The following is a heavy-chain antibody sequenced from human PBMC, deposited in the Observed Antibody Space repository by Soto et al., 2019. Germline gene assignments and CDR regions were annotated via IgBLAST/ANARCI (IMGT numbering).Heavy chain of an antibody. D-gene: IGHD3-10*01. V-gene: IGHV4-59*01. Sequence: SETLYLTCTVSGGSISSYYWSWIRQPPGKGLEWIGYIYYSGSTNYNPSLKSRVTISLDTSKNQFSLKLSSVTAADTAAYYCARDYYGSGVFDPWGQGTLVTVS. CDR2: IYYSGST. CDR1: GGSISSYY. CDR3: ARDYYGSGVFDP. J-gene: IGHJ5*02.